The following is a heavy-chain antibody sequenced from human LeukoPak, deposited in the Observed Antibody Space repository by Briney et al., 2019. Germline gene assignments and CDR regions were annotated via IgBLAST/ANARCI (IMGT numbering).Heavy chain of an antibody. Sequence: SETLSLTCAVYGGSFSGYYWSWIRQPPGKGLEWIGEINHSGSTNYNPSLKSRVTISVDTSKNQFSLKLSSVTAADTAVYYCARGLSAPYYDFWSGYLSWGQGTLVTVSS. CDR1: GGSFSGYY. V-gene: IGHV4-34*01. CDR2: INHSGST. D-gene: IGHD3-3*01. J-gene: IGHJ5*02. CDR3: ARGLSAPYYDFWSGYLS.